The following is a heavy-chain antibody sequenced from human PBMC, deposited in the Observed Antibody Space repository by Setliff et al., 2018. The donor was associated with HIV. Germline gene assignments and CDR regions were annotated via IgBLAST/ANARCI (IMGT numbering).Heavy chain of an antibody. J-gene: IGHJ6*03. Sequence: PSETLSLTCTLAGGSISRSNYVWGWIRQSPGKGLEWIGSIYYSGTTYYNPSLKSRVTVSIDTSKNQFSLEMTSMTAADTAVYYCVRTGSSTSRGVYHYYYMDIWGKGTTVTVSS. D-gene: IGHD3-10*01. CDR3: VRTGSSTSRGVYHYYYMDI. CDR2: IYYSGTT. CDR1: GGSISRSNYV. V-gene: IGHV4-39*01.